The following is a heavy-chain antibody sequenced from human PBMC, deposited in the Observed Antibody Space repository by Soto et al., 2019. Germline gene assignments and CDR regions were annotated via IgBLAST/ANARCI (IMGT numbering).Heavy chain of an antibody. D-gene: IGHD2-15*01. J-gene: IGHJ6*02. CDR2: ISAYNGNT. CDR3: ARMGVSIVVVAAKDYYYGMDV. V-gene: IGHV1-18*04. CDR1: GYTFTSYG. Sequence: QVQLVQSGAEVKKPGASVKVSCKASGYTFTSYGISWVRQAPGQGLEWMGWISAYNGNTNYAQKLQGRVTMPTHASPSTAYMELRSPKSDDTAVYYGARMGVSIVVVAAKDYYYGMDVWGQGTTVTVS.